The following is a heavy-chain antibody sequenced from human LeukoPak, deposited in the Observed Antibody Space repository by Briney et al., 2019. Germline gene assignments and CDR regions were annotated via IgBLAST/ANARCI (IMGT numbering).Heavy chain of an antibody. Sequence: GGSLRLSCAASGFTFSTYGMNWVRQAPGKGLEWVSTISRSGDITYYADSVKGRFTISRDNSKKTLYLQMNSLRAEDTAVYYCATGSTAVAGTKYWGQGILVTVSS. CDR3: ATGSTAVAGTKY. J-gene: IGHJ4*02. D-gene: IGHD6-19*01. CDR2: ISRSGDIT. CDR1: GFTFSTYG. V-gene: IGHV3-23*01.